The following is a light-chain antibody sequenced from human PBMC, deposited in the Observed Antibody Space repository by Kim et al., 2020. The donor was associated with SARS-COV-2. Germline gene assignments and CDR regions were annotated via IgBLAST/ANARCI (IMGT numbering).Light chain of an antibody. V-gene: IGLV1-51*01. J-gene: IGLJ2*01. CDR1: SSNIGNNY. CDR2: DNN. Sequence: QSVLTQPPPVSAAPGQKVTISCSGSSSNIGNNYVSWYQQLPGTAPKLLIYDNNKRPSGIPDRFSGSKSGTSATLGITGLQTGDEADYYCGTWDSSLSGGVFGGGTQLTVL. CDR3: GTWDSSLSGGV.